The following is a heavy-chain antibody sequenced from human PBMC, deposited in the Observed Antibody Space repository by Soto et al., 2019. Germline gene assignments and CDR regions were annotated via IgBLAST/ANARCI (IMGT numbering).Heavy chain of an antibody. Sequence: GESLKISCKGSGYSFTSYWIYWMRQMPGKGLECVGIIFPGDSDTKNSPSLEGQITMSVDKSDSSAYLQWRSLKASDTAIYYCAAGYSTGLDAFDIWGQGTMVTVSS. CDR3: AAGYSTGLDAFDI. V-gene: IGHV5-51*01. CDR1: GYSFTSYW. CDR2: IFPGDSDT. D-gene: IGHD2-8*02. J-gene: IGHJ3*02.